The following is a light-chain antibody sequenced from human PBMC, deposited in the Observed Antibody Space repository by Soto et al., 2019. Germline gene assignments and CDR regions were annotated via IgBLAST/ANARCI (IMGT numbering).Light chain of an antibody. J-gene: IGKJ1*01. CDR3: QQSYSTPPWT. CDR2: AAS. CDR1: QSISSY. Sequence: GDRVTITCRASQSISSYLNWYQQKPGKAPKLLIYAASSLQSGVPSRFSGSGSGTDFTLTISSLQPEDFATYYCQQSYSTPPWTFGQGTKVDIK. V-gene: IGKV1-39*01.